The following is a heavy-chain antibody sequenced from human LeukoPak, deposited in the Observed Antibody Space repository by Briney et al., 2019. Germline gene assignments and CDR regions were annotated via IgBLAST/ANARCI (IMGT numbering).Heavy chain of an antibody. CDR3: ARDGECSSTSCYTGILTGYLDY. J-gene: IGHJ4*02. CDR1: GFTFSGYG. CDR2: IWYDGSNK. Sequence: GGSLRLSCAASGFTFSGYGMHWVRQAPGKGLEWVAVIWYDGSNKYYADSVKGRFTISRDNSKNTLYLQMNSLRAEDTAVYYCARDGECSSTSCYTGILTGYLDYWGQGTLVTVSS. V-gene: IGHV3-33*01. D-gene: IGHD2-2*02.